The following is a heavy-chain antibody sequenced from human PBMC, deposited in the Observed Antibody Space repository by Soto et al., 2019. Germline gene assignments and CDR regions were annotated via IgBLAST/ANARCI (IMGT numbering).Heavy chain of an antibody. V-gene: IGHV3-30*19. Sequence: GGSLRLSCVVSGFTFSDFGVHWVRQSPGEGLAWVASISKDGLDRYYSESVKGRFTISRDDSKNTVFLQMNSLKVDDTAAHFCASPREGQWLVFDHWGQRTLVTVSS. CDR2: ISKDGLDR. D-gene: IGHD6-19*01. J-gene: IGHJ4*02. CDR3: ASPREGQWLVFDH. CDR1: GFTFSDFG.